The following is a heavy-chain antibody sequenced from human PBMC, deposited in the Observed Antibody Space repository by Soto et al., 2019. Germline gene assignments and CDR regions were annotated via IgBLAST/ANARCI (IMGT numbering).Heavy chain of an antibody. CDR3: AMVDVYVTPSPQDV. V-gene: IGHV1-18*01. J-gene: IGHJ6*02. CDR1: GYTYTSYA. CDR2: INTYNGNT. Sequence: ASAKASSKASGYTYTSYALHSARHDPGQRLEWMGWINTYNGNTNYAQNLQGRVTLTTDTSTSTAYMELTSLRSNDTAIYYCAMVDVYVTPSPQDVWGQGTTVTVS. D-gene: IGHD3-16*01.